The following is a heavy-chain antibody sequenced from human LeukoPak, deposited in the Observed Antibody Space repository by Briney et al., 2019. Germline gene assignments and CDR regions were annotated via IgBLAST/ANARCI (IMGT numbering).Heavy chain of an antibody. Sequence: SSVTVSFKAAGGTFSSYAISGARQAPGRGVEGMGGTIPIFGTANYAQTFQGRVTITRDESKSTPYMQLSSLRSEDTAVYYCASNYNWNDVCFDYWGQGTLATVSS. V-gene: IGHV1-69*05. CDR1: GGTFSSYA. J-gene: IGHJ4*02. CDR3: ASNYNWNDVCFDY. D-gene: IGHD1-20*01. CDR2: TIPIFGTA.